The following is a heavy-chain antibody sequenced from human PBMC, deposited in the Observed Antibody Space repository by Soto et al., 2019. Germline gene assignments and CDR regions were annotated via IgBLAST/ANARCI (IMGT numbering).Heavy chain of an antibody. J-gene: IGHJ5*02. D-gene: IGHD2-21*01. CDR1: GAALNSGNYS. V-gene: IGHV4-31*03. CDR3: ASLTIAKNNYNWFDP. Sequence: PSETLSLTCSVSGAALNSGNYSWSWIRQLPGKGLEWIGHIYFSGAVYYNPSLRGRITTSQDTAEKQFSLNLTPVTAADTAVYYCASLTIAKNNYNWFDPWGQGTLVTVSS. CDR2: IYFSGAV.